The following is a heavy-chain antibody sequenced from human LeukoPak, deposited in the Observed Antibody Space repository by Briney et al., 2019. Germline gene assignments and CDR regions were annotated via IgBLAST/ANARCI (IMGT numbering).Heavy chain of an antibody. CDR2: IKPDGSEK. D-gene: IGHD6-19*01. Sequence: HPGGSLRLSCAASGFTFSSYEMNWVRQAPGKGLEWVANIKPDGSEKYYVDSVKGRFTVSRDNAKNSQYLQMSSLRADDTAVYFCARAGGGWNDHWGQGTLVTVSS. CDR3: ARAGGGWNDH. J-gene: IGHJ4*02. CDR1: GFTFSSYE. V-gene: IGHV3-7*05.